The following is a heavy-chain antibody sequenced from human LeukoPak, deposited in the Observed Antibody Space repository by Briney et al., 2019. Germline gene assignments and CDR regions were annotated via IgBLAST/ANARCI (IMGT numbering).Heavy chain of an antibody. V-gene: IGHV3-21*01. D-gene: IGHD6-13*01. CDR3: ARDLIIAAAGPDHNWFDP. CDR2: ISSSSSYI. J-gene: IGHJ5*02. Sequence: PGGSLRLSCAASGFTFSSYSMNWVRQAPGKGLEWVSSISSSSSYIYYADSVKGRFTISRDNAKNSLYLQMNSLRAEDTAVYYCARDLIIAAAGPDHNWFDPWGQGTLVTVSS. CDR1: GFTFSSYS.